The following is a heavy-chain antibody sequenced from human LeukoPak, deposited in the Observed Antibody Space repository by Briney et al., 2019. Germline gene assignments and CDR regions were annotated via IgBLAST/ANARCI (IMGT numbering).Heavy chain of an antibody. V-gene: IGHV1-18*01. D-gene: IGHD3-10*01. CDR1: GYTFTSYG. J-gene: IGHJ5*02. Sequence: GASVKVSCKASGYTFTSYGISWVRQAPGQGLEWMGWISAYNGNTNYAQKLQGRVTMATDTSTSTAYMELRSLRSDDTAVYYCASYEGFGDPTEDWFDPWGQGTLVTVSS. CDR2: ISAYNGNT. CDR3: ASYEGFGDPTEDWFDP.